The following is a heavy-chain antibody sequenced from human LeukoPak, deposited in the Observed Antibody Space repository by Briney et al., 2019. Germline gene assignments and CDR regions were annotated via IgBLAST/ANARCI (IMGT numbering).Heavy chain of an antibody. CDR2: INPNSGGT. CDR3: ARGSPDNSMWDYYYGMDV. CDR1: GYTFTGYY. D-gene: IGHD1-20*01. V-gene: IGHV1-2*02. Sequence: ASVKVSCKASGYTFTGYYMHWVRQAPGQGLEWMGWINPNSGGTNYAQKLQGRVTMTTDTSTSTAYMELRSLRSDDTAVYYCARGSPDNSMWDYYYGMDVWGQGTTVTVSS. J-gene: IGHJ6*02.